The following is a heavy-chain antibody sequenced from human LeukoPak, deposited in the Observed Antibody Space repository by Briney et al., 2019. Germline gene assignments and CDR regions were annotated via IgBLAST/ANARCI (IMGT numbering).Heavy chain of an antibody. CDR2: IYSDSRT. J-gene: IGHJ4*02. CDR1: GFTVSSNY. CDR3: ASFFRSASGGRSFDY. Sequence: PGGSLRLSCAASGFTVSSNYTRWVRQAPGKGLECVSVIYSDSRTYYADSVKGRFTISRDNSKNTLYLQMNSLRAEDTAVYYCASFFRSASGGRSFDYWGQGALVTVSS. V-gene: IGHV3-53*01. D-gene: IGHD3-16*01.